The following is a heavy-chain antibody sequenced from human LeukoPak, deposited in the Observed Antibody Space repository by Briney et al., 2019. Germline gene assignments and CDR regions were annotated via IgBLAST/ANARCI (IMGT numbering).Heavy chain of an antibody. D-gene: IGHD3-22*01. CDR3: ARESGGYYDSSGYFHYDY. V-gene: IGHV3-74*01. J-gene: IGHJ4*02. Sequence: PGGSLSLSCAASGCTFSSYWMHWVRQAPGKGLVWVSRINSDGSSTSYADSVKGRFTISRDNAKNTLYLQMNSLRAEDTAVYYCARESGGYYDSSGYFHYDYWGQGTLVTVSS. CDR1: GCTFSSYW. CDR2: INSDGSST.